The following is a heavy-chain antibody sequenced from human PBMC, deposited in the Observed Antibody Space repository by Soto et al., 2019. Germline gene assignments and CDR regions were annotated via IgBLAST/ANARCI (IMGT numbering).Heavy chain of an antibody. J-gene: IGHJ4*02. CDR1: GFIFSDYA. CDR3: AKGVEGYVVSSFDS. Sequence: EVQLLESGGGGVQPGGSLRLSCAASGFIFSDYAMTWVRQTPGKGLEWVSAITSSGSSTYFADSLKGRITISRDNSKNPLSLQMDSPTVEDTAIYYWAKGVEGYVVSSFDSWGQGALVTVSS. CDR2: ITSSGSST. D-gene: IGHD5-12*01. V-gene: IGHV3-23*01.